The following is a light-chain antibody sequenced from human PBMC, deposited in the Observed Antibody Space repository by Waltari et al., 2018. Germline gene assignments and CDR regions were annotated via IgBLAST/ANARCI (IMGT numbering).Light chain of an antibody. V-gene: IGKV1-9*01. CDR3: QQLNSYQWT. CDR1: KGISNY. J-gene: IGKJ1*01. Sequence: IQLTQSPSSLSASVGDRVTITCRASKGISNYLAWYQQKPGKAPNLPIYAASTLQSGVPSRFSGSGSGTDFTLTISSLQPEDFATYYCQQLNSYQWTFGQGTKVEIK. CDR2: AAS.